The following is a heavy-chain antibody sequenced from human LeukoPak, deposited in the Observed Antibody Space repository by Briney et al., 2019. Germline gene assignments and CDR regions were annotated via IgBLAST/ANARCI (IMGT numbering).Heavy chain of an antibody. CDR2: IRPYSGDT. J-gene: IGHJ4*02. Sequence: ASVRISCKAFGNILTTYAISWVRQAPGQGLECIGWIRPYSGDTEYLHKVHGRVTMTTDTSTSTAYMELSSLTSDDTAVYYCAIELGEWGVLGFWGQGSLVTVSS. CDR3: AIELGEWGVLGF. V-gene: IGHV1-18*01. CDR1: GNILTTYA. D-gene: IGHD3-16*01.